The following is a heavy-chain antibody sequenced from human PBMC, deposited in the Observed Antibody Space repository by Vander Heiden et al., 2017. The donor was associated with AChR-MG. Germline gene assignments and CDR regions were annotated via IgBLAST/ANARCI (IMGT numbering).Heavy chain of an antibody. CDR1: GYSISSGYS. D-gene: IGHD6-19*01. J-gene: IGHJ4*02. V-gene: IGHV4-38-2*02. CDR2: IYHSGST. Sequence: VQLQESGPGLVKPSETLSLTCAVSGYSISSGYSWGWIRQPPGKGLEWIGSIYHSGSTYYNPSLKSRVTISVDTYKSQFSLKLSSVTAADTAVYYCARDPGSGPFDYWGQGTLVTVAS. CDR3: ARDPGSGPFDY.